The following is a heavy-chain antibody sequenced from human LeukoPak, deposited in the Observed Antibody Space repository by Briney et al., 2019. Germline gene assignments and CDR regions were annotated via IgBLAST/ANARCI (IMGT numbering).Heavy chain of an antibody. V-gene: IGHV4-59*12. Sequence: ASETLSLTCTVSGVSISSYYWSWIRQPPGKGLEWIGYIYYSGSTNYNPSLKSRVTISVDTSKNQISLKLSSVTAADTAVYYCARDRGYSYGFDPWGQGTLVTVSS. D-gene: IGHD5-18*01. CDR2: IYYSGST. J-gene: IGHJ5*02. CDR1: GVSISSYY. CDR3: ARDRGYSYGFDP.